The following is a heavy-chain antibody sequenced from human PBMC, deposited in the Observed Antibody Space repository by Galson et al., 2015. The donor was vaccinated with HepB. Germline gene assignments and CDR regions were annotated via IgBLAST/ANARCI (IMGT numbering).Heavy chain of an antibody. CDR3: ARDVDFDF. CDR2: ISSSGGTI. Sequence: SQRLSCAASGFTFSSYKMNWVRQAPGKGLECVSYISSSGGTIYYADSVRGRFTISRDNAKNALYLQMNSLRDEDTAVYYCARDVDFDFWGQGTLVTVSS. CDR1: GFTFSSYK. D-gene: IGHD2-21*01. V-gene: IGHV3-48*03. J-gene: IGHJ4*02.